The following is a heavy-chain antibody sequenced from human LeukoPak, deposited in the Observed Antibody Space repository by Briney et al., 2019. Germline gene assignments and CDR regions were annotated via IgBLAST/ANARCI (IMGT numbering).Heavy chain of an antibody. CDR1: GFTFNSYW. CDR2: ISYDGSNK. Sequence: PGGSLRLSCAASGFTFNSYWMHWVRQAPGKGLEWVAVISYDGSNKYYADSVKGRFTISRDNSKNTLYLQMNSLRAEDTAVYYCARVDSSGYYLWGAFDIWGQGTMVTVSS. V-gene: IGHV3-30-3*01. D-gene: IGHD3-22*01. CDR3: ARVDSSGYYLWGAFDI. J-gene: IGHJ3*02.